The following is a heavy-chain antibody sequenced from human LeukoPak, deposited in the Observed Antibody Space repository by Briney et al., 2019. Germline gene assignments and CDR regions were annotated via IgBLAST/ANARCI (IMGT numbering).Heavy chain of an antibody. J-gene: IGHJ4*02. D-gene: IGHD4-17*01. CDR2: LSGSGYNT. CDR1: GFTFSSHA. Sequence: GGSLRLSCAASGFTFSSHALSWVRQAPGKGLEWASSLSGSGYNTYYADSVKGRFTISRDNSKNTVYLQMNSLRAEDTAVYYCAKGGTYGDSPLYFDYWGQGTLVTVSS. V-gene: IGHV3-23*01. CDR3: AKGGTYGDSPLYFDY.